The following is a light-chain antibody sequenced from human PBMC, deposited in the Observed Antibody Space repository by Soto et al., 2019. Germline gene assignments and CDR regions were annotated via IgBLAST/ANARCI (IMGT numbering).Light chain of an antibody. Sequence: DIQMTQSPSAVSASVGDRVTITCRASQGIGEWLAWYQQKPGKAPKLLIYSSSSLQHGVPSRFSGSASGTDFTLTSTSLEPEDFAAYYCQEGNTFSVTFGGGTQVEIK. V-gene: IGKV1-12*01. J-gene: IGKJ4*01. CDR2: SSS. CDR3: QEGNTFSVT. CDR1: QGIGEW.